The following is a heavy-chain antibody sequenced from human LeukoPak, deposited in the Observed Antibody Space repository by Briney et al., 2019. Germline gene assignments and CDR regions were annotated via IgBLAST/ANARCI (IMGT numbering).Heavy chain of an antibody. CDR2: INPNSGGT. D-gene: IGHD1-26*01. Sequence: ASVKVSCKASGYTFTGYYMHWVRQAPGQGLEWMGRINPNSGGTNYAQKFQGRVTMTRDTSISTAYMELSRLRSDDTAVYYCAKDNPPPGWDLTGYFDYWGQGTLVTVSS. V-gene: IGHV1-2*06. CDR3: AKDNPPPGWDLTGYFDY. CDR1: GYTFTGYY. J-gene: IGHJ4*02.